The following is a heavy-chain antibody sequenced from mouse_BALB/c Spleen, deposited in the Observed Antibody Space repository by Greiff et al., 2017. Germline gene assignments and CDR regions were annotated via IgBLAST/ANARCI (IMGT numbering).Heavy chain of an antibody. Sequence: QVQLQQSGAELAKPGASVKMSCKASGYTFTSYWMHWVKQRPGQGLEWIGYINPSTGYTEYNQKFKDKATLTADKSSSTAYMQLSSLTSEDSAVYYCARGYNGSSYAYYAMDYWGQGTSVTVSS. CDR1: GYTFTSYW. CDR3: ARGYNGSSYAYYAMDY. CDR2: INPSTGYT. D-gene: IGHD1-1*01. V-gene: IGHV1-7*01. J-gene: IGHJ4*01.